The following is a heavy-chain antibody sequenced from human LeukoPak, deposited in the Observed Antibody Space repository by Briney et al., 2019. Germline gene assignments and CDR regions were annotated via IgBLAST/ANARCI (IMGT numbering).Heavy chain of an antibody. V-gene: IGHV4-34*01. D-gene: IGHD1-1*01. CDR2: INHSGST. CDR1: GGSFSGSY. CDR3: ARVPNWSSSYYFDS. Sequence: SETLSLTCAVYGGSFSGSYGAGSAQPPGKGLKGIGEINHSGSTNYNPSLKSRVTISVDTSKNQFPLMLTSVTAADTAVYYCARVPNWSSSYYFDSWGRGILVTVSS. J-gene: IGHJ4*02.